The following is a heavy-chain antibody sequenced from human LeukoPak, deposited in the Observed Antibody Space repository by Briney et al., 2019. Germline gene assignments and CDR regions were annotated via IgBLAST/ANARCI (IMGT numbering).Heavy chain of an antibody. CDR2: IYYSGST. CDR3: ARHDPIVGTPDAFDI. CDR1: GGSISSYY. Sequence: PSETLSLTCSVSGGSISSYYWSWIRQPPGKGLEWIAYIYYSGSTDYNPSLKSRVTVSLDTSKNQFSLKLSSVTAADTAVYYCARHDPIVGTPDAFDIWGQGTMVTVSS. D-gene: IGHD1-26*01. J-gene: IGHJ3*02. V-gene: IGHV4-59*08.